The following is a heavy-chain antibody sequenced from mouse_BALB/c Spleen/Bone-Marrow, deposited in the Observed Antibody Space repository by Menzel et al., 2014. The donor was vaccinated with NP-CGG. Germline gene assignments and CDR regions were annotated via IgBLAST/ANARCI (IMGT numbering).Heavy chain of an antibody. J-gene: IGHJ4*01. Sequence: EVKLLESGAELVKPGASVKLSCTASGFNIXDTYMHWVKQRPEQGLEWIGRIDPANGYTKFDPKFQGKATITADTSSNTAYLQLSSLTSEDTVVYYCARGTTVVSYYAMDYWGQGTSVTVSS. CDR2: IDPANGYT. CDR1: GFNIXDTY. V-gene: IGHV14-3*02. D-gene: IGHD1-1*01. CDR3: ARGTTVVSYYAMDY.